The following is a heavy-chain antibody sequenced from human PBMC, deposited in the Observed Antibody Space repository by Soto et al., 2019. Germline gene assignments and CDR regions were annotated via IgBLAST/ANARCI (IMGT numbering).Heavy chain of an antibody. Sequence: SETLSLTCTVSGGSISSSSYYWGWIRQPPGKGLEWIGSIYYSGSTYYNPSLKSRVTISVDTSKNQFSLKLSSVTAADTAVYYCASQFFSNAGGVVIQYYYYYMDVWGKGTTVTVSS. CDR2: IYYSGST. D-gene: IGHD3-3*01. V-gene: IGHV4-39*01. J-gene: IGHJ6*03. CDR3: ASQFFSNAGGVVIQYYYYYMDV. CDR1: GGSISSSSYY.